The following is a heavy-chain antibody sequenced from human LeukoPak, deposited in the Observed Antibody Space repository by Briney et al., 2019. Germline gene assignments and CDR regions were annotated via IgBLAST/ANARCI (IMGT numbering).Heavy chain of an antibody. CDR1: GASVSSGSYY. Sequence: SETLSLTCNVSGASVSSGSYYWSWIRQPPGKGLEWIGYIYYSGSTYYNPSLKSRVTISVDTSKNQFSLKLSSVTAADTAVYYCARANPLVVIDAFDIWGQGTMVTVSS. J-gene: IGHJ3*02. V-gene: IGHV4-31*03. D-gene: IGHD3-22*01. CDR3: ARANPLVVIDAFDI. CDR2: IYYSGST.